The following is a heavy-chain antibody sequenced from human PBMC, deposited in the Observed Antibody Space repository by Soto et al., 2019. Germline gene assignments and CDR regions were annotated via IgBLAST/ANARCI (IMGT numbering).Heavy chain of an antibody. J-gene: IGHJ5*02. Sequence: PSETLSLTCTVSGGSISSYYWSWIRQPPGKGLEWIGYIYDSGSTNYNPSLKSRVTISVDTSKNQFSLKLSSVTAADTAVCYCARAQRDYDYVWGSYRPNWFDPWGQGTLVTVSS. CDR3: ARAQRDYDYVWGSYRPNWFDP. D-gene: IGHD3-16*02. CDR1: GGSISSYY. V-gene: IGHV4-59*01. CDR2: IYDSGST.